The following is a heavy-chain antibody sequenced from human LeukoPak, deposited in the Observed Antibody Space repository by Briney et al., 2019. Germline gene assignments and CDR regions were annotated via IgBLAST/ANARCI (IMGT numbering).Heavy chain of an antibody. V-gene: IGHV3-23*01. Sequence: GESLRLSCAASGFTVSSNYMNWVRQAPGKGLEWVSSISNSGGSTYYADSVKGRFTISRDNSKNTLYLQMNSLRAEDTAVYYCAKEGFDSWGQGTLVTVSS. J-gene: IGHJ4*02. CDR2: ISNSGGST. CDR3: AKEGFDS. CDR1: GFTVSSNY.